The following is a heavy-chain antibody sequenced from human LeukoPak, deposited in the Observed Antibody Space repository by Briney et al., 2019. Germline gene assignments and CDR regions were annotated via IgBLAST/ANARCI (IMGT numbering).Heavy chain of an antibody. J-gene: IGHJ4*02. V-gene: IGHV3-7*01. Sequence: GGSLRLSCAASGFTLSKHWMTWVRQAPGKGLECVAIIKQDGSEKYYVNSVKGRFTISRDNAKNSLYLQMNSLRVEDTAVYYCGREWAVDFWGQGTLVTVSS. CDR3: GREWAVDF. CDR1: GFTLSKHW. CDR2: IKQDGSEK.